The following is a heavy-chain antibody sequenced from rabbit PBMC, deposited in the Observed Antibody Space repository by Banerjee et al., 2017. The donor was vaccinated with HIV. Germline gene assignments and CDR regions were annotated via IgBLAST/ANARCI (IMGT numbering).Heavy chain of an antibody. CDR2: IYTGGDST. J-gene: IGHJ4*01. V-gene: IGHV1S45*01. Sequence: QEQLVESGGGLVQPEGSPTLTCTASGFSFSSYYYMCWVRQAPGKGLEWIGCIYTGGDSTYYASWAKGRFTISKTSSTTVTLQMTSLTAADTATYFCARAPYASSSGWGANFNLWGPGTLVTVS. CDR3: ARAPYASSSGWGANFNL. D-gene: IGHD4-1*01. CDR1: GFSFSSYYY.